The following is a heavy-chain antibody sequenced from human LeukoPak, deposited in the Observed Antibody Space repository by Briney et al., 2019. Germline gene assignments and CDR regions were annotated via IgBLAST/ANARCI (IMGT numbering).Heavy chain of an antibody. J-gene: IGHJ4*02. CDR1: GFTFSTYA. Sequence: GGSLRLSCTASGFTFSTYAMTWVRQAPGKGLEWVSSMSSGSTYIYYADSVRGRFTISRDNAKNSLYLVMNSLRAKDTAIYYCARDRPTGASRVFVVQWGQGTPVTVSS. CDR3: ARDRPTGASRVFVVQ. D-gene: IGHD3-3*01. V-gene: IGHV3-21*01. CDR2: MSSGSTYI.